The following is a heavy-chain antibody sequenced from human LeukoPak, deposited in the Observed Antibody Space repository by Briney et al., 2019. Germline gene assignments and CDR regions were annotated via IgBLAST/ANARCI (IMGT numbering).Heavy chain of an antibody. CDR2: IYYSGST. CDR1: GGSISSSSYY. D-gene: IGHD3-10*01. J-gene: IGHJ6*02. Sequence: PSETLSLTCTVSGGSISSSSYYWGWIRQPPGKGLEWIGSIYYSGSTYYNPSLKSRVTISVDTSKNQFSLKLSSVTAADTAVYYCARQDYYGSGSYWDYYYYYGMDVWGQGTTATVSS. V-gene: IGHV4-39*01. CDR3: ARQDYYGSGSYWDYYYYYGMDV.